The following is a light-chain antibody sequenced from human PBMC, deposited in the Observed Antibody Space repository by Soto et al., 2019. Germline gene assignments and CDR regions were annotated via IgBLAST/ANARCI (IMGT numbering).Light chain of an antibody. Sequence: QSVLTQPPSVSGAPGQRVTISCTGTSSDVGTYNLVSWYQQHPGKAPKLMIYEGSKRPSGVSNRFSGSKSGNTASLTISGLQAEDEADYYCFSYAGSSTFPYVFGTGTKVTVL. J-gene: IGLJ1*01. V-gene: IGLV2-23*03. CDR1: SSDVGTYNL. CDR2: EGS. CDR3: FSYAGSSTFPYV.